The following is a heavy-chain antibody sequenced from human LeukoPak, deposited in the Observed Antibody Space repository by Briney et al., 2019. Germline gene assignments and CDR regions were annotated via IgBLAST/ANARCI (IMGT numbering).Heavy chain of an antibody. Sequence: PSETLSLTCAVYGGSFSGYYWSWIRQPPGKGLEWIGEINHSGSTNYNPSLKSRVTISVDTSNNQSSLKLSSVTAADTAVYYCARDKVFASSRIWFDPWGQGTLVTVSS. CDR2: INHSGST. D-gene: IGHD3-16*02. J-gene: IGHJ5*02. V-gene: IGHV4-34*01. CDR3: ARDKVFASSRIWFDP. CDR1: GGSFSGYY.